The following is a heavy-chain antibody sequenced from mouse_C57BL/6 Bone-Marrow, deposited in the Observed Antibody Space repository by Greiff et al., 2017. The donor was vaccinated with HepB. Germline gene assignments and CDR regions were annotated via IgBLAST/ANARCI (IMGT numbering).Heavy chain of an antibody. J-gene: IGHJ4*01. CDR1: GYAFTNYL. V-gene: IGHV1-54*01. Sequence: VQLQQSGAELVRPGPSVKVSCKASGYAFTNYLIEWVKQRPGQGLEWIGVINPGSGGTNYNEKFKGKATLTADKSSSTAYMQLSSLTSEDSAVYFCARSRRYAMDYWGQGTSVTVSS. CDR2: INPGSGGT. CDR3: ARSRRYAMDY.